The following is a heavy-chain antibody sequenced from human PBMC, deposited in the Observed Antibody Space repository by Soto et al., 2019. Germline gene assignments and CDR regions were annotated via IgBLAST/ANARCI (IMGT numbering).Heavy chain of an antibody. D-gene: IGHD3-9*01. CDR2: IYHSGST. V-gene: IGHV4-30-2*01. Sequence: QLQLQESGSGLVKPSQTLSLTCAVSGGSISSGGYSWSWIRQPPGKGLEWIGYIYHSGSTYYNPSLKSRDTISVDRAKNQFSLKLSSVTAADTAVYYCARGAGGLGINFDYWGQGTLVTVSS. CDR1: GGSISSGGYS. J-gene: IGHJ4*02. CDR3: ARGAGGLGINFDY.